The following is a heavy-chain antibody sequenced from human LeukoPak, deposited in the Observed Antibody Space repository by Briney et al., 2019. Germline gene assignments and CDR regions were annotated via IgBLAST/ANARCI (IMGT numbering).Heavy chain of an antibody. Sequence: GGSLRLSCAASGFTFSSYSMNWVRQAPGKGLEWVSLITPSSSDRYYADSVQGRFTISRDNAKNSLYLQMNSLRAEDTAVYYCVRTYYYDRSAVFGYWGQGTLVTVSS. CDR3: VRTYYYDRSAVFGY. CDR1: GFTFSSYS. J-gene: IGHJ4*02. D-gene: IGHD3-22*01. CDR2: ITPSSSDR. V-gene: IGHV3-21*01.